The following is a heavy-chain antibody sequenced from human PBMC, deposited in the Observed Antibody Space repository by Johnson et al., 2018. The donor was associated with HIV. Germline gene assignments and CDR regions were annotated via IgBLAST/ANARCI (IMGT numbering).Heavy chain of an antibody. CDR2: INSDGSST. V-gene: IGHV3-74*01. D-gene: IGHD7-27*01. CDR1: GFTFSSYW. CDR3: AKEIALTGERSDAFDI. J-gene: IGHJ3*02. Sequence: QLVESGGGVVQPGRSLRLSCAASGFTFSSYWMHWVRQAPGKGLVWVSRINSDGSSTSYADSVKGRFTISRDNAKNSLYLQMNSLRAEDTAVYYCAKEIALTGERSDAFDIWGQGTMVTVSS.